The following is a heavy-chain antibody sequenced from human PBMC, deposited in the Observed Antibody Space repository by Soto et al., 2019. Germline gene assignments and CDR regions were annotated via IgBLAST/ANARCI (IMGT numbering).Heavy chain of an antibody. Sequence: GASVKVSCKASGYTFTSYAMHWVRQAPGQRLEWMGWINAGNGNTKYSQKFQGRVTITRDTSASTAYMELSSLRSEDTAVYYCASSRRPRWFGEFPFDYWGQGTLVTVSS. CDR3: ASSRRPRWFGEFPFDY. V-gene: IGHV1-3*01. CDR1: GYTFTSYA. J-gene: IGHJ4*02. D-gene: IGHD3-10*01. CDR2: INAGNGNT.